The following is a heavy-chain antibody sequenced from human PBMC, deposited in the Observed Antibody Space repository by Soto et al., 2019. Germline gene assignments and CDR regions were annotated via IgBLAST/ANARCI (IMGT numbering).Heavy chain of an antibody. J-gene: IGHJ6*02. V-gene: IGHV3-30-3*01. CDR1: GFTFSSYA. CDR3: ARDLGFTPSYYYYCMEV. D-gene: IGHD3-16*01. Sequence: SLMLSCAASGFTFSSYAIHWVRQAPGKGLEWVAVISYDGSNKYYADSVKGRFTISRDNSKNTLYLQMNSLRAEDTAVYYCARDLGFTPSYYYYCMEVWGQGTPVTVS. CDR2: ISYDGSNK.